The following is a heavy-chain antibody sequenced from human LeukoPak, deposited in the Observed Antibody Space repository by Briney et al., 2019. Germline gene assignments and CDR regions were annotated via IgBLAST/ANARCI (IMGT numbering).Heavy chain of an antibody. CDR3: ARRADTSAYYTY. J-gene: IGHJ4*02. CDR1: GYSFSNYW. V-gene: IGHV5-51*01. Sequence: GESLKISCKGSGYSFSNYWIGWVRQMPGKGLEWMGIIYPGDSDTRYSPSFQGQVTISADKSIGTAYLQWGSLKASDTAMYYCARRADTSAYYTYWGQGTLVTVFS. D-gene: IGHD3-22*01. CDR2: IYPGDSDT.